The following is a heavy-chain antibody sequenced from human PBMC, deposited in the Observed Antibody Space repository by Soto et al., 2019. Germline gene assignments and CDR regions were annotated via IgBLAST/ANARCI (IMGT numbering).Heavy chain of an antibody. CDR2: INDRGFS. CDR1: GGSFSGYY. V-gene: IGHV4-34*01. CDR3: ARESHDILTGPPWVWYFDL. Sequence: QVQLQQWGAGPLRPLETLSLTCGVSGGSFSGYYWAWIRQSPGKGLEWIGEINDRGFSNYNPSLKSRVSISVDTSKNHYSLNLRSVTAADTAVYYCARESHDILTGPPWVWYFDLWGRCTLVTVSS. J-gene: IGHJ2*01. D-gene: IGHD3-9*01.